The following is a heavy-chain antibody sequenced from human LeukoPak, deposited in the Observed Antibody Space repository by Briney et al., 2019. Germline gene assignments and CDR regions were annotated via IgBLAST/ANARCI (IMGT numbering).Heavy chain of an antibody. CDR3: AKGSLYYGSGRGGIYYYYMDV. J-gene: IGHJ6*03. CDR2: IIPIFGTA. D-gene: IGHD3-10*01. CDR1: GGTFSSYA. V-gene: IGHV1-69*05. Sequence: SVKVSCKASGGTFSSYAISWVRRAPGQGLEWMGRIIPIFGTANYAQKFQGRVTITTDESTSTAYMELSSLRSEDTAVYYCAKGSLYYGSGRGGIYYYYMDVWGKGTTVTVSS.